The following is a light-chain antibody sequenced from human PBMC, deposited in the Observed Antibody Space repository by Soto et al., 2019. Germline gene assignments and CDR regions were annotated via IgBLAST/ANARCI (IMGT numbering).Light chain of an antibody. CDR3: QQYNNWPPVT. V-gene: IGKV3-15*01. CDR1: QSVSSN. CDR2: GAS. J-gene: IGKJ5*01. Sequence: EIVMTQSPVTLSVSPGERVTLSCRASQSVSSNLAWYQQKSGQAPRLLIYGASTRVTGIPARFSGSGSGTELTLTISSLQSEDFAIYYCQQYNNWPPVTFGQGTRLEIK.